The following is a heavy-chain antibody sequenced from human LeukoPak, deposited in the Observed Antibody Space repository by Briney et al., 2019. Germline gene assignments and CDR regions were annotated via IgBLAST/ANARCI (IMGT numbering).Heavy chain of an antibody. CDR2: IYTSGST. CDR3: ARSSGLLWALDI. V-gene: IGHV4-61*02. Sequence: SETLSLTCTVSGGSISSGSYYWSWIRQPAGKGLEWIGRIYTSGSTNYNPSLKSRVTISVDTSKNQFSLKLSSVTAADTAVYYCARSSGLLWALDIWGQGTMVTVSS. D-gene: IGHD3-10*01. CDR1: GGSISSGSYY. J-gene: IGHJ3*02.